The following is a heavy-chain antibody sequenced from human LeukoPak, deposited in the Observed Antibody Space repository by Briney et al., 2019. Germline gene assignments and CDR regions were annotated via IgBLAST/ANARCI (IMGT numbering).Heavy chain of an antibody. V-gene: IGHV4-31*03. CDR3: ARATHYSASTGGPYMDV. D-gene: IGHD3-22*01. CDR2: IYHAGST. J-gene: IGHJ6*03. Sequence: PSQTLSLTCTVSGGSISSGGYFWSWIRQHPGKGLEWIAHIYHAGSTHDNPSLRGRVAISLDTSANQFSLWLSSVTAADTAVYLCARATHYSASTGGPYMDVWGQGTTVTVSS. CDR1: GGSISSGGYF.